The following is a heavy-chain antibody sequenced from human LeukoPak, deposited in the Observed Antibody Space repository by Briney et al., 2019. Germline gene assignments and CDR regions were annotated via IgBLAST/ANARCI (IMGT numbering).Heavy chain of an antibody. CDR2: ISSSGSTI. J-gene: IGHJ4*02. Sequence: GGSLRLSCAASGFTFSDYYMSWIRQAPGKGLEWVSYISSSGSTIYYADSVKGRFTISRDNAKNSLYLQMNSLRAEDTALYYCAKDICGGDCYTFGYWGQGTLVTVSS. V-gene: IGHV3-11*01. CDR1: GFTFSDYY. D-gene: IGHD2-21*02. CDR3: AKDICGGDCYTFGY.